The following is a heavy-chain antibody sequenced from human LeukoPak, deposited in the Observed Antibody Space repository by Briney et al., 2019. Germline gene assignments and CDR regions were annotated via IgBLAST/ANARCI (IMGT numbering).Heavy chain of an antibody. J-gene: IGHJ5*02. CDR2: INPSGGNT. D-gene: IGHD3-22*01. CDR1: GYTFTSFY. Sequence: ASVKVSCKAFGYTFTSFYVHWVRQAPGQGLEWMGIINPSGGNTNYAQKFQGRVTMTRDTSTSTAYMDLSSLRSEDTAMYYCARSISSGYYAPWGQGILVTVSS. CDR3: ARSISSGYYAP. V-gene: IGHV1-46*01.